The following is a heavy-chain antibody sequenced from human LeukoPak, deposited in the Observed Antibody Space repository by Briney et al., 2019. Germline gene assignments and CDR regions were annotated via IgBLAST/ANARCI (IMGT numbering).Heavy chain of an antibody. CDR1: GFTFSSYS. CDR2: ISSSSSYI. D-gene: IGHD2-2*01. V-gene: IGHV3-21*01. CDR3: AGDRYQLHAFDI. Sequence: PGGSLRLSCAASGFTFSSYSMNWVRQAPGKGLEWVSSISSSSSYIYYADSVKGRFTISRDNAKNSLYLQMNSLRAEDTAVYYCAGDRYQLHAFDIWGQGTMVTVSS. J-gene: IGHJ3*02.